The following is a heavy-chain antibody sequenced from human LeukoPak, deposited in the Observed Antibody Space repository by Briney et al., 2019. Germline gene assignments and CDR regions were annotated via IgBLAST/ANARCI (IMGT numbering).Heavy chain of an antibody. CDR1: GFTIDDYA. Sequence: PGGSLRLSCAASGFTIDDYAMHWVRQAPGKGLEWVSGISWNSASIGYADSVKGRFTISRDNAKNSLYLQMNSLRAEDMALYYCTTQTYYYDSSGYLSIDYWGQGTLVTVSS. V-gene: IGHV3-9*03. D-gene: IGHD3-22*01. CDR3: TTQTYYYDSSGYLSIDY. J-gene: IGHJ4*02. CDR2: ISWNSASI.